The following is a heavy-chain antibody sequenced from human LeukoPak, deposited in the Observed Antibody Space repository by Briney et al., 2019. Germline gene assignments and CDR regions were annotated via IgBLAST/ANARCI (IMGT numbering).Heavy chain of an antibody. J-gene: IGHJ4*02. Sequence: ASETLSLTCAVYGGSFGGYYWTWIRQSPGKGPEWIGEINHSGSTNDNPSLKRRVFMSVDTAKNQFSLKLNSVSAADTAVYYCARGGYFDSSGYPNPLDYWGQGTLVTVSS. CDR1: GGSFGGYY. CDR3: ARGGYFDSSGYPNPLDY. V-gene: IGHV4-34*01. CDR2: INHSGST. D-gene: IGHD3-22*01.